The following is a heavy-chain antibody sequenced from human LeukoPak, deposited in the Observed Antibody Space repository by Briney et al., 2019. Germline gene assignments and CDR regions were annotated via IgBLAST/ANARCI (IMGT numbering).Heavy chain of an antibody. Sequence: GRSLRLSCAASGFTFSSYGIHWVRQAPGKGLEWVALISYDGSNKYYVDSVKGRFTISRDNSKNTVFLQMNSLRAEDTAVYYCAKGAAAQGSFDYRGQGTLVTVSS. V-gene: IGHV3-30*18. CDR3: AKGAAAQGSFDY. J-gene: IGHJ4*02. CDR1: GFTFSSYG. D-gene: IGHD2-2*01. CDR2: ISYDGSNK.